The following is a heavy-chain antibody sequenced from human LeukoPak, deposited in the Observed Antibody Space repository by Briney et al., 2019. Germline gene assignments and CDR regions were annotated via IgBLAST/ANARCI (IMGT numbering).Heavy chain of an antibody. J-gene: IGHJ5*02. CDR1: GFTFSSYA. CDR2: IYVDGRTT. CDR3: IRDFRSADL. Sequence: GGSLRLSCAASGFTFSSYAMSWVRQPPGKGLVWVSRIYVDGRTTNYADSVKGRFTISRDNAKNTVYLEMNSLSVEDTATYYCIRDFRSADLWGQGTLVTVTS. V-gene: IGHV3-74*01.